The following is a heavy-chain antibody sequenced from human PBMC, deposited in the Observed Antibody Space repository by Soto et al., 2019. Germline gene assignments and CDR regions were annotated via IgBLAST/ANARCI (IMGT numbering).Heavy chain of an antibody. CDR1: GFTFSSYG. CDR3: AIGRLKCSTSCHEDSFYI. D-gene: IGHD2-2*01. V-gene: IGHV3-33*01. CDR2: IWYDGSNK. J-gene: IGHJ3*02. Sequence: QVQLVESGGGVVQPGRSLRLSCAASGFTFSSYGMHWVRQAPGKGLEWVAVIWYDGSNKYYADSVKGRFTISRDNSKNTLYLQMNSLRAEDMAVNYCAIGRLKCSTSCHEDSFYIWGQGTMVTVSS.